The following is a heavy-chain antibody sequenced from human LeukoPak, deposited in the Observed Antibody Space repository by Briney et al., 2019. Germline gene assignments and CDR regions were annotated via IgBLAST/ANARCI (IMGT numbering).Heavy chain of an antibody. CDR3: AGDNSVGDIAWWFDP. V-gene: IGHV1-46*01. D-gene: IGHD3-16*02. J-gene: IGHJ5*02. Sequence: ASVKVSCKASGYSFTSHYMHWVRQAPGQGLGWMGLINPSGSSTLYAQKFQGRVTMTRDMSTTTDYMELSSLRSEDTAVYYCAGDNSVGDIAWWFDPWGQGTLVTVSS. CDR2: INPSGSST. CDR1: GYSFTSHY.